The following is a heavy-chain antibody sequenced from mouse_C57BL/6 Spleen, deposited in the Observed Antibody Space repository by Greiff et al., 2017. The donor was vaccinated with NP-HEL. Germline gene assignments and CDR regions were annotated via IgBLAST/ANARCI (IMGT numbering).Heavy chain of an antibody. CDR3: ARSGNEFPYYYAMDY. D-gene: IGHD2-1*01. CDR2: IWTGGGT. V-gene: IGHV2-9-1*01. Sequence: VKLVESGPGLVAPSQSLSITCTVSGFSLTSYAISWVRQPPGKGLEWLGVIWTGGGTNYNSALKSRLSISKDNSKSQVFLKMNSLQTDDTARYYCARSGNEFPYYYAMDYWGQGTSVTVSS. CDR1: GFSLTSYA. J-gene: IGHJ4*01.